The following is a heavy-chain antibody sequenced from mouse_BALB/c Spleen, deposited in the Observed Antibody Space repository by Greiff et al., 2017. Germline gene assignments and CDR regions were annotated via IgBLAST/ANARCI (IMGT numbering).Heavy chain of an antibody. J-gene: IGHJ3*01. CDR2: IDPYNGDT. CDR1: GYSFTSYF. V-gene: IGHV1-20*02. Sequence: EVQLQQSGPELVKPGASVKISCKASGYSFTSYFMNWVMQSHGKSLEWIGRIDPYNGDTYYNQKFKGKATLTVDKSSSTAHMKLRSLASEDSAVYYCARAGTPWFAYWGQGTLVTVSA. CDR3: ARAGTPWFAY. D-gene: IGHD1-1*01.